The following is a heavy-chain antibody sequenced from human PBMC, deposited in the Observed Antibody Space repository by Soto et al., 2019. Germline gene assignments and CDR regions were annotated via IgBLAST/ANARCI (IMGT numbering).Heavy chain of an antibody. V-gene: IGHV4-39*01. CDR1: GGSISSSSYY. CDR2: IYYSGST. D-gene: IGHD3-3*02. Sequence: QLQLQESGPGLVKPSETLSLTCTVSGGSISSSSYYWGWIRQPPGKGLERIGSIYYSGSTYYNPSLKSRVTISVDTSKNQFSLKLSSVTAADAAVYYCARQFAFDWFDPWGQGTLVTVSS. J-gene: IGHJ5*02. CDR3: ARQFAFDWFDP.